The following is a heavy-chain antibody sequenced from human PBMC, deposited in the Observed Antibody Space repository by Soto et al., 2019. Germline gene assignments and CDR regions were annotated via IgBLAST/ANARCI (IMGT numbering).Heavy chain of an antibody. V-gene: IGHV4-34*01. CDR3: ARLLRYGSGSYSKYGMDV. Sequence: QVQLQQWGAGLLKPSETLSLTCAVYGGSFSGYYWSWIRQPPGKGLEWIGEINHSGSTNYNPSLKSRVTISVDTSKNQFSLKLSSVTAADTAVYYCARLLRYGSGSYSKYGMDVWGQGTTVTVSS. D-gene: IGHD3-10*01. CDR1: GGSFSGYY. J-gene: IGHJ6*02. CDR2: INHSGST.